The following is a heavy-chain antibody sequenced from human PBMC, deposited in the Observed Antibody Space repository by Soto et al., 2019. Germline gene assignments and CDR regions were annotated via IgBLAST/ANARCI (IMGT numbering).Heavy chain of an antibody. CDR2: IYSGGST. Sequence: EVQLVESGGGLVQPGGSLGLSCAASGFTVSSNYMSWVRQAPGKGLEWVSVIYSGGSTYYADSVKGRFTISRHNSKNTLYLQMNSLRAEDTAVYYCARVLDWYFDLWGRGTLVTVSS. D-gene: IGHD2-15*01. CDR1: GFTVSSNY. J-gene: IGHJ2*01. CDR3: ARVLDWYFDL. V-gene: IGHV3-53*04.